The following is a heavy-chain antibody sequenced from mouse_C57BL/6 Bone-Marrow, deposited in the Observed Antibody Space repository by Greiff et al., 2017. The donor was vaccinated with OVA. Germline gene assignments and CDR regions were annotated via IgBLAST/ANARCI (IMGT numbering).Heavy chain of an antibody. V-gene: IGHV1-82*01. CDR2: IYPGDGDT. D-gene: IGHD1-1*01. CDR3: ARNYYGKGAMDY. J-gene: IGHJ4*01. Sequence: QVQLQQSGPELVKPGASLKISCKASGYAFSSSWMNWVKQRPGTGLEWIGRIYPGDGDTNYNGKFKGKATLTADKSSSTAYMQLSSLTSEDSAVYFCARNYYGKGAMDYWGQGTSVTVSS. CDR1: GYAFSSSW.